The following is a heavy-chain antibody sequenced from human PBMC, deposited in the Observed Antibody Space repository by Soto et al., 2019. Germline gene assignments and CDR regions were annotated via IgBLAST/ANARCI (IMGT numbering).Heavy chain of an antibody. V-gene: IGHV3-23*01. CDR1: GFTFSSYA. Sequence: GGSLRLSCAASGFTFSSYAMSWVRQAPGKGLEWVSAISGSGGSTYYADSVKGRFTISRGNSKNTLYLQMNSLRAEDTAVYYCAKQPPPLSGWYSEDFDYWGQGTLVTVSS. CDR2: ISGSGGST. J-gene: IGHJ4*02. D-gene: IGHD6-19*01. CDR3: AKQPPPLSGWYSEDFDY.